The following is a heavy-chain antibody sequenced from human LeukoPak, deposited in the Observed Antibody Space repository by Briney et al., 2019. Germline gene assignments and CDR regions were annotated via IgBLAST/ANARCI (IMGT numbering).Heavy chain of an antibody. CDR2: IYYSGST. D-gene: IGHD2-2*01. J-gene: IGHJ4*02. V-gene: IGHV4-39*01. Sequence: SETLSLTCTVSGGSISSSSYYWGWIRQPPGKGLEWIGSIYYSGSTYYNPSLKSRVTISVDTSKNQFSLKLSSVTAAGTAVYYCARSYAIVVVPAATPDYWGQGTLVTVSS. CDR3: ARSYAIVVVPAATPDY. CDR1: GGSISSSSYY.